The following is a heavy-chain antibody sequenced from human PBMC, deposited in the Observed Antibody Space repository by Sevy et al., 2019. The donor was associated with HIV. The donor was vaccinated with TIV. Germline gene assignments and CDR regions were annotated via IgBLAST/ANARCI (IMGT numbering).Heavy chain of an antibody. J-gene: IGHJ6*02. CDR1: RYTFTDYY. CDR3: ARLTTMLRSDDYGMVV. D-gene: IGHD4-17*01. V-gene: IGHV1-2*02. Sequence: ASVKVSCKAARYTFTDYYVHWVRQGPGQGLEWMGWINPNNGGTKYAQRFQGRVTMTRDTSINTAYMELGSLTSDDTAVYYCARLTTMLRSDDYGMVVWGQGTTVTLSS. CDR2: INPNNGGT.